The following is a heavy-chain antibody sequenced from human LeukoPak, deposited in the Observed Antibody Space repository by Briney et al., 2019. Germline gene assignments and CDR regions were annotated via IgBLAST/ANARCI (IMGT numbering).Heavy chain of an antibody. Sequence: ASVKVSCKASGYNLMGFYIHWVRQAPGQGLEWMGWIKSNSGGTSYAQKFQGRVTMTRDTSISTAYMELSRLRSDDTAVYYCATSGHCSGGSCYSSDAVDIWGRGTMVTVSS. CDR3: ATSGHCSGGSCYSSDAVDI. D-gene: IGHD2-15*01. V-gene: IGHV1-2*02. CDR2: IKSNSGGT. J-gene: IGHJ3*02. CDR1: GYNLMGFY.